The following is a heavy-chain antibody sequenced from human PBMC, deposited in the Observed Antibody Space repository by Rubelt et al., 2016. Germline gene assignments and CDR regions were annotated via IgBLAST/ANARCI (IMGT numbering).Heavy chain of an antibody. CDR2: IMDDGSNK. CDR3: ARVTFRSGVESAGLDV. J-gene: IGHJ6*02. Sequence: VQLVESGGGLVQPGGSLRLSCAVSGFSIDTYSMYWVRQAPGQGLVWVAVIMDDGSNKYYAEAGKGRFTIPRDNSRNALDLQVNALRAEDTAVYYCARVTFRSGVESAGLDVWGQGTTVTVSS. D-gene: IGHD2-8*01. V-gene: IGHV3-33*08. CDR1: GFSIDTYS.